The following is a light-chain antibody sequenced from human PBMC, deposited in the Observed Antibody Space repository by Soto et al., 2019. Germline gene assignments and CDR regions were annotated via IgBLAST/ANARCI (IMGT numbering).Light chain of an antibody. CDR3: AAWDDSLNGRV. CDR2: DVS. J-gene: IGLJ1*01. Sequence: QSVLTQPRSVSGSPGQSVTISCTGTSSDVGGYNYVSWYQQHPGKAPKLMIYDVSKRPSGVPDRFSGSKSGNTASLTISGLQAEDEDDYYCAAWDDSLNGRVFGTGTKLTVL. V-gene: IGLV2-11*01. CDR1: SSDVGGYNY.